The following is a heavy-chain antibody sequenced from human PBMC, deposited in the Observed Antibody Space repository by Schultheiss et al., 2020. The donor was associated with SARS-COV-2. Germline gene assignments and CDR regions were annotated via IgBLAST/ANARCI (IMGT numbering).Heavy chain of an antibody. V-gene: IGHV4-59*12. CDR1: GVSISSYC. D-gene: IGHD3-10*01. J-gene: IGHJ4*02. Sequence: SETLSLTCTVSGVSISSYCWNWIRQSPGKGLEWIGFIHDSGITNYNPSLKSRVTISVDTSKNQFSLKLTSVTAADTAVYYCARRMGFGDWSFDSWGQGTLVTVSS. CDR3: ARRMGFGDWSFDS. CDR2: IHDSGIT.